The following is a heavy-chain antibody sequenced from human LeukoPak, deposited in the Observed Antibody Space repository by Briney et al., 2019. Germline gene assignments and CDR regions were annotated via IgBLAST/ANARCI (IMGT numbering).Heavy chain of an antibody. CDR2: ITSST. Sequence: GGSLRLSCEASGFTFSTYTMSWVRQAPGKGLEWLSCITSSTYYADSVKGRFTISRDNDKNSLYLQMNSLRAEDTAVYYCARARYFGSGTYHDYWGQGTLVTVSS. CDR3: ARARYFGSGTYHDY. J-gene: IGHJ4*02. CDR1: GFTFSTYT. V-gene: IGHV3-48*01. D-gene: IGHD3-10*01.